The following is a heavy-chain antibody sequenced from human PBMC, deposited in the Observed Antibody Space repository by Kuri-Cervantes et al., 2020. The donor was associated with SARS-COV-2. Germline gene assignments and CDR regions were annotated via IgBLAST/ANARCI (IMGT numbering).Heavy chain of an antibody. J-gene: IGHJ4*02. CDR2: INSDGSST. CDR1: GFTFSSYW. CDR3: ARERSVGYSGYDSSWSFDY. D-gene: IGHD5-12*01. V-gene: IGHV3-74*01. Sequence: GESLKISCAASGFTFSSYWMHWVRQAPGKGLVWVSRINSDGSSTSYADSVKGRFTISRDNAKNSLYLQMNSLRAEDTAVYYCARERSVGYSGYDSSWSFDYWGQGTLVTVSS.